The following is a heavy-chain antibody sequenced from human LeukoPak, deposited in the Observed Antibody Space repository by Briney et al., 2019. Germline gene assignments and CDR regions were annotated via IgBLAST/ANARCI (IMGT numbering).Heavy chain of an antibody. CDR1: GGSISSGSYY. D-gene: IGHD3-10*01. Sequence: PSETLSLTCTVSGGSISSGSYYWSWIRQPAGKGLEWIGRIYTSGSTNYNPSLKSRVTISVDTSKNQFSLKLSSVTAADTAVYYCARDRGSGSYYLYWYFDLWGRGTLVTVSS. CDR3: ARDRGSGSYYLYWYFDL. J-gene: IGHJ2*01. CDR2: IYTSGST. V-gene: IGHV4-61*02.